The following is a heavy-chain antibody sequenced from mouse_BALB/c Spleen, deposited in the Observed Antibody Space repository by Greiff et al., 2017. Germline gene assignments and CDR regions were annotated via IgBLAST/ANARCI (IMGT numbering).Heavy chain of an antibody. V-gene: IGHV5-12-1*01. CDR3: ARHSITGWFAY. D-gene: IGHD2-4*01. J-gene: IGHJ3*01. Sequence: EVQGVESGGGLVKPGGSLKLSCAASGFAFSSYDMSWVRQTPEKRLEWVAYISSGGGSTYYPDTVKGRFTISRDNAKNTLYLQMSSLKSEDTAMYYCARHSITGWFAYWGQGTLVTVSA. CDR2: ISSGGGST. CDR1: GFAFSSYD.